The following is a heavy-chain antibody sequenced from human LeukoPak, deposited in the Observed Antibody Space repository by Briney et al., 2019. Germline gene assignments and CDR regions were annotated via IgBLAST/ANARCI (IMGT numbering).Heavy chain of an antibody. Sequence: GGSLRLSCAASGFTFSNYGMNWVRQAPGKGLEWVSVIYSGGSTYYAGSVKGRFTISRDNSKNTLYLQMNSLRAEDTAVYYCARAYSSSFGWFDPWGQGTLVTVSS. V-gene: IGHV3-53*01. D-gene: IGHD6-13*01. CDR2: IYSGGST. J-gene: IGHJ5*02. CDR3: ARAYSSSFGWFDP. CDR1: GFTFSNYG.